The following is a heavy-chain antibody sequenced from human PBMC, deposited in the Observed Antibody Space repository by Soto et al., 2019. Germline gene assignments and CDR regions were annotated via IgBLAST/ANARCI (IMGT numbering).Heavy chain of an antibody. V-gene: IGHV3-23*01. D-gene: IGHD1-7*01. CDR3: AKDGHWNYEYNWFDP. J-gene: IGHJ5*02. CDR2: ISGSGGST. CDR1: GFTFSSYA. Sequence: AGGSLRLSCAASGFTFSSYAMSWVRQAPGKGLEWVSAISGSGGSTYYADSVKGRFTISRDNSKNTLYLQMNSLRAEDTAVYYCAKDGHWNYEYNWFDPWGQGTLVTVSS.